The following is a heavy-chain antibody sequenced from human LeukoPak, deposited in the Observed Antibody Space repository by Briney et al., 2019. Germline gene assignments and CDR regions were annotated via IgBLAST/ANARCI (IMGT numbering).Heavy chain of an antibody. V-gene: IGHV4-30-2*01. Sequence: SETLSLTCAVSGGSISSGGYSWSWIRQPPGKGLEWIGYIYHNGSTYYNPSLKSRVTISVDRSKNQFSLKLSSVTAADTAVYYCARSILTGYFDYWGQGTLVTVSS. CDR3: ARSILTGYFDY. J-gene: IGHJ4*02. D-gene: IGHD3-9*01. CDR1: GGSISSGGYS. CDR2: IYHNGST.